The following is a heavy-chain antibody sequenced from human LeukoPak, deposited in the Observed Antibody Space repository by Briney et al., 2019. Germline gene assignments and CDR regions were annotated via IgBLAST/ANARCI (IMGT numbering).Heavy chain of an antibody. CDR1: GYSFTYYW. CDR3: ARWDYDIVTSYIYY. J-gene: IGHJ4*02. D-gene: IGHD3-9*01. CDR2: TYPGDSET. V-gene: IGHV5-51*01. Sequence: GESLKISCKGSGYSFTYYWIGWVRQMPGKGLEWVGITYPGDSETRYSPSFQGQVTISADKSISTAYLQWTSLKASDTGVYYCARWDYDIVTSYIYYWGQGTLVTVSS.